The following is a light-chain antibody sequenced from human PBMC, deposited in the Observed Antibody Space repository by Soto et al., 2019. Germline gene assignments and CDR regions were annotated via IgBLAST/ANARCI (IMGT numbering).Light chain of an antibody. CDR2: GAS. J-gene: IGKJ1*01. CDR3: EPYGRSGR. Sequence: IRWIPPPRTRVVSPEGIATLSCRASQSVSRSSLAWYQQRPGQAPRLLIYGASSRATGIPDRFSGSGSGTDFTLTMSRLAPEDFAVYYCEPYGRSGRFGQGTKVDIK. V-gene: IGKV3-20*01. CDR1: QSVSRSS.